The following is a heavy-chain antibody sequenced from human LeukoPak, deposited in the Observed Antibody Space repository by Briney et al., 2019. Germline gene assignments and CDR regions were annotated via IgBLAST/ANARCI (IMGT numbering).Heavy chain of an antibody. CDR2: ISSSSVTI. V-gene: IGHV3-48*01. Sequence: GVSLRLSCPASEFTFGSYSMNWVRHAPGQGLEWVSYISSSSVTIYYADSVNDRFTVSIDNAKNSPYLQMNSLRAEDTAVYYCGRSSIAAGGVLDYWGQGTLVTVSS. CDR3: GRSSIAAGGVLDY. J-gene: IGHJ4*02. D-gene: IGHD6-13*01. CDR1: EFTFGSYS.